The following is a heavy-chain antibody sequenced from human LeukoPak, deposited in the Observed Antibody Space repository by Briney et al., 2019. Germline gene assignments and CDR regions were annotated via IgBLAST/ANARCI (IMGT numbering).Heavy chain of an antibody. CDR1: GFMFSTYW. J-gene: IGHJ4*02. V-gene: IGHV3-7*01. Sequence: PGGSLRLSCAASGFMFSTYWMTWVRQAPGEGLEWVANIKPDGSETYYVDPVRGRFTISRDNAKNLLYLQMNSLGGEDTSVYYCGRFGYEAAVDLWGQGTLVTVSS. CDR3: GRFGYEAAVDL. CDR2: IKPDGSET. D-gene: IGHD6-13*01.